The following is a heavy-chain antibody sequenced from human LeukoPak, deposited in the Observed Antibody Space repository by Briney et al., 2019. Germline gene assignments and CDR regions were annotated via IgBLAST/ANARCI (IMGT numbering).Heavy chain of an antibody. J-gene: IGHJ3*02. D-gene: IGHD6-13*01. CDR2: INHSGST. CDR3: ARAHIAAAGTRAFDI. Sequence: PSETLSLTCAVYGGSFSGYYWSWIRQPPGKGLEWIGEINHSGSTNYNPSLKSRVTISVDTSKNQFSLKLSSVTAADTAVYYCARAHIAAAGTRAFDIWGQGTMVTVSS. CDR1: GGSFSGYY. V-gene: IGHV4-34*01.